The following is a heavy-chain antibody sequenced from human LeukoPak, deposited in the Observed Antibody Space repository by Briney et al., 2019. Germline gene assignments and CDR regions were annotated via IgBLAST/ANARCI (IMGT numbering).Heavy chain of an antibody. J-gene: IGHJ4*02. V-gene: IGHV3-7*01. CDR1: GFTFSSYW. Sequence: PGGSLRLSCAASGFTFSSYWMSWVRQAPGKELEWVANIKQDGSEKYYVDSVKGRFTISRDNAKNSLYLQMNSLRAEDTAVYYCARYYDFWSGYYTTFSYWGQGTLVTVSS. CDR2: IKQDGSEK. CDR3: ARYYDFWSGYYTTFSY. D-gene: IGHD3-3*01.